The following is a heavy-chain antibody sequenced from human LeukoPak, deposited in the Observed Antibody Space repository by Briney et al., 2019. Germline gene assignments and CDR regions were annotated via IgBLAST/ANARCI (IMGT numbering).Heavy chain of an antibody. J-gene: IGHJ4*02. CDR2: INPNSGGT. V-gene: IGHV1-2*02. CDR3: ASEFGGYSYGYDY. Sequence: ASVKVSCKASGNTFTGYYMHWVRQAPGQGLEWMGWINPNSGGTNYAQKFQGRVTMTRDTSISTAYMELSRLRSDDTAVYYCASEFGGYSYGYDYWGQGTLVTVSS. CDR1: GNTFTGYY. D-gene: IGHD5-18*01.